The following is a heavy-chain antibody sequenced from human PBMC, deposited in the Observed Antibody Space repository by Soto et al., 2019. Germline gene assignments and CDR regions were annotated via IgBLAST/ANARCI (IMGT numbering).Heavy chain of an antibody. CDR1: GFTFSDYG. CDR2: TSFDGGNK. CDR3: ARGATVTTRVGFDY. V-gene: IGHV3-30*03. D-gene: IGHD4-17*01. Sequence: QVQLVESGGGVVQPGRSLRLSCAASGFTFSDYGIHWVRQAPGKGLEWVAVTSFDGGNKYYADSVKGRFTISRDSSQNIVYLQMNSLRAEDTAVFYCARGATVTTRVGFDYWGQGTLVTVSS. J-gene: IGHJ4*02.